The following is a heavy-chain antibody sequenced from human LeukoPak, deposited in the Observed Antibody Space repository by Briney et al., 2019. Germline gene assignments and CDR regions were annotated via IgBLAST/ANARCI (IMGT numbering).Heavy chain of an antibody. CDR3: ATGVAAAGTAGDY. D-gene: IGHD6-13*01. CDR1: GYTLTGLS. V-gene: IGHV1-24*01. CDR2: FDPEDGET. Sequence: ASVTVSCKVSGYTLTGLSMHWVRQAPGKGLEWMGGFDPEDGETIYAQKFQGRVTMTEDTSTDTAYMELSSLRSEDTAVYYCATGVAAAGTAGDYWGQGTLVTVSS. J-gene: IGHJ4*02.